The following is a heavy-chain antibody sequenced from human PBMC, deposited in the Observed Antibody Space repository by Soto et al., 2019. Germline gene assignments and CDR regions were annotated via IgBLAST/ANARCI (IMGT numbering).Heavy chain of an antibody. Sequence: VQLLESGGGLVQPGGSLRLSCAASGFAFSSYAMTWVRQAPGKGLEWVSALSGSGATTYYADSVKGRFTISRDNSKNTLSLEMNSLRAEDTAVYYCAKPPQSSSTFYYGLDVWGQGTTVTVSS. D-gene: IGHD2-2*01. J-gene: IGHJ6*02. V-gene: IGHV3-23*01. CDR3: AKPPQSSSTFYYGLDV. CDR1: GFAFSSYA. CDR2: LSGSGATT.